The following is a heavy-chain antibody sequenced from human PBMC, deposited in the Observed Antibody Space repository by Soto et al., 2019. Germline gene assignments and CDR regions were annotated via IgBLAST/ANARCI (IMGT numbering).Heavy chain of an antibody. CDR3: ARMGYCSSTSCYGGMDV. CDR1: GYTFTSYG. CDR2: ISAYNGNT. Sequence: ASVKVSCKASGYTFTSYGISCVRQAPGQGLEWMGWISAYNGNTNYAQKLQGRVTMTTDTSTSTAYMELRSLRSDDTAVYYCARMGYCSSTSCYGGMDVWGQGTTVTVSS. V-gene: IGHV1-18*04. J-gene: IGHJ6*02. D-gene: IGHD2-2*01.